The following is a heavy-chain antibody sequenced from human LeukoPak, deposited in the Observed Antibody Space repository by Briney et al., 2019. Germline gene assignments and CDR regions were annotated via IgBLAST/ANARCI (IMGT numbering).Heavy chain of an antibody. CDR2: IKEDGSTK. CDR3: ARIGYSSSSFDY. D-gene: IGHD6-6*01. J-gene: IGHJ4*02. V-gene: IGHV3-7*03. Sequence: GGSLRLSCAASAFTFSRYWMSWVRQAPGKGLEWVANIKEDGSTKYYVDSVKGRFTISRDNAKNSLYLQTNSPRAEDTAVYYCARIGYSSSSFDYWGQGTLVTVSS. CDR1: AFTFSRYW.